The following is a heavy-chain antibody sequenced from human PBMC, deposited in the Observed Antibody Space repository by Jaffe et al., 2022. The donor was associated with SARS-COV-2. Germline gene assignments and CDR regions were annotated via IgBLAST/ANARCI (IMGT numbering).Heavy chain of an antibody. Sequence: EVQLVESGGGLVKPGGSLRLSCAASGFTFSSYSMNWVRQAPGKGLEWVSSISSSSSYIYYADSVKGRFTISRDNAKNSLYLQMNSLRAEDTAVYYCARYRADSSWFPPYYYYGMDVWGQGTTVTVSS. CDR1: GFTFSSYS. CDR3: ARYRADSSWFPPYYYYGMDV. CDR2: ISSSSSYI. D-gene: IGHD6-13*01. J-gene: IGHJ6*02. V-gene: IGHV3-21*01.